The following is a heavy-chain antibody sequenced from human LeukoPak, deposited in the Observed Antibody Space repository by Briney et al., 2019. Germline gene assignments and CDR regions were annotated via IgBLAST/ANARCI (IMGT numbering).Heavy chain of an antibody. J-gene: IGHJ5*02. CDR3: ARVVAAAGNNWFDP. V-gene: IGHV4-30-4*07. CDR1: GDSISSGGYS. CDR2: IHDSGST. Sequence: SETLSLTCVVSGDSISSGGYSWSWIRQTPGKGLEWIAYIHDSGSTYNDPSLKSRLSISIDTSKNQFSLKLNSVTAADTAVYYCARVVAAAGNNWFDPWGQGTLVTVSS. D-gene: IGHD6-13*01.